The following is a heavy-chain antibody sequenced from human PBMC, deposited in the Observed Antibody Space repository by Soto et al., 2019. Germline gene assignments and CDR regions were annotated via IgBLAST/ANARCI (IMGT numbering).Heavy chain of an antibody. Sequence: PGESLKISCKGSGYSFTSYWIGWVRQMPGKGLEWMGIIYPGDSDTRYSPSFQGQVTISADKSISTAYLQWSSLKASDTAMYYCAGPRLYCSGGSCSDDDAFDIWGQGTMLTVSS. D-gene: IGHD2-15*01. CDR3: AGPRLYCSGGSCSDDDAFDI. J-gene: IGHJ3*02. CDR2: IYPGDSDT. CDR1: GYSFTSYW. V-gene: IGHV5-51*01.